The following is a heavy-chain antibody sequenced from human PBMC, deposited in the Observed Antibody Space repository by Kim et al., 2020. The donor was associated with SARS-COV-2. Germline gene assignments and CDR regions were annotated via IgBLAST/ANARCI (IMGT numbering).Heavy chain of an antibody. J-gene: IGHJ4*02. CDR3: AGTARGANFDY. Sequence: NYNPTLRSRVTISVDTSKNQFSLKLSSVTAADTAVYYCAGTARGANFDYWGRGALVTVSS. D-gene: IGHD1-26*01. V-gene: IGHV4-4*09.